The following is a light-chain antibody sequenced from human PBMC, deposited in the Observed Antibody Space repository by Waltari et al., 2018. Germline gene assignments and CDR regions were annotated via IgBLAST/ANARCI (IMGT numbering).Light chain of an antibody. CDR2: GNN. CDR1: SSNIGASYY. J-gene: IGLJ1*01. V-gene: IGLV1-40*01. Sequence: QSVLTQPPSVSGAPGQRVTISCTGSSSNIGASYYVHWYQQFPGTAPKLLIYGNNKRPSGVPDRFSGSKSGTSASLAITGLQAEDEADYYCQSCDSSLSGSFVFGTGTKVTVL. CDR3: QSCDSSLSGSFV.